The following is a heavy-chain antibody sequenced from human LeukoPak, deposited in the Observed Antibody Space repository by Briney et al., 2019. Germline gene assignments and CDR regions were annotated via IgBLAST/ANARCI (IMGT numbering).Heavy chain of an antibody. D-gene: IGHD2-2*01. CDR2: MNPNSGNT. J-gene: IGHJ4*02. V-gene: IGHV1-8*01. Sequence: GASVKVSFKASGYTFTSYDINWVRQATGQGLEWMGWMNPNSGNTGYAQKFQGRVTMTRNTSISTAYMELSSLRSEDTAVYYCARGAAVVVPAATKKYFDYWGQGTLVTVSS. CDR1: GYTFTSYD. CDR3: ARGAAVVVPAATKKYFDY.